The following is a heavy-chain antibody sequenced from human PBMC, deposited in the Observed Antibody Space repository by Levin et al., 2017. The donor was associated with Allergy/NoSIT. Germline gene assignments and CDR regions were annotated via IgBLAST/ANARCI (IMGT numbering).Heavy chain of an antibody. CDR3: ARVTPPYYYGSGSYHYMDV. Sequence: SETLSLTCTVSGGSISSGGYYWSWIRQHPGKGLEWIGYIYYSGSTYYNPSLKSRVTISVDTSKNQFSLKLSSVTAADTAVYYCARVTPPYYYGSGSYHYMDVWGKGTTVTVSS. D-gene: IGHD3-10*01. CDR1: GGSISSGGYY. CDR2: IYYSGST. J-gene: IGHJ6*03. V-gene: IGHV4-31*03.